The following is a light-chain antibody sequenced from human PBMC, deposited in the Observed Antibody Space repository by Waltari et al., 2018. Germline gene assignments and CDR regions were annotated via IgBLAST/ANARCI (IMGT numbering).Light chain of an antibody. V-gene: IGLV2-14*01. CDR3: SSYTTSSSWV. J-gene: IGLJ3*02. Sequence: QSALTQPASVSGSPGQSITISCTGTSSDVGGYNYASWYQHHPGKAPKVMIYDVSNRPSGISNRFSGSKSGNTASLTISGLQAEDEADYYCSSYTTSSSWVFGGGTTVTVL. CDR1: SSDVGGYNY. CDR2: DVS.